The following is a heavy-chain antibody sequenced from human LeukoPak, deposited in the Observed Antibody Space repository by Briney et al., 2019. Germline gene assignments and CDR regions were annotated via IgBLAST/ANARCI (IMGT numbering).Heavy chain of an antibody. CDR3: ARDRKDVVVVDATDY. V-gene: IGHV3-48*03. CDR2: ISNFGDII. J-gene: IGHJ4*02. D-gene: IGHD2-15*01. CDR1: GFTFSNYG. Sequence: PGGSLRLSCAASGFTFSNYGMNWVRQAPGKGLEWISHISNFGDIIHYADSVEGRLTISRDNAKNSLYLRMNGLRAEDTAVYYCARDRKDVVVVDATDYWGQGTLVTVSS.